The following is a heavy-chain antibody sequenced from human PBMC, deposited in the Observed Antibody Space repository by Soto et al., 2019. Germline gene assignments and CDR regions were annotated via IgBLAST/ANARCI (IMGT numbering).Heavy chain of an antibody. Sequence: ASVKVSCKASGGTFSSYAISWVRQAPGQGLEWMGGIIPIFGTANYAQKFQGRVTITADESTSTAYMELSSLRSEDTAVYYCARDRNGYCSGGSCYPNWFDPWGQGTLVTVS. CDR3: ARDRNGYCSGGSCYPNWFDP. CDR1: GGTFSSYA. CDR2: IIPIFGTA. V-gene: IGHV1-69*13. D-gene: IGHD2-15*01. J-gene: IGHJ5*02.